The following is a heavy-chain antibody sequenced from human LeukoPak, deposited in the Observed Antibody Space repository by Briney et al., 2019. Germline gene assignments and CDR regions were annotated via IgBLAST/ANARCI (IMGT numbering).Heavy chain of an antibody. CDR1: GFTVSSNY. D-gene: IGHD6-13*01. Sequence: GSLRLFCAASGFTVSSNYMSWVRQAPGKGLEWIGEINHSGSTNYNPSLKSRVTISVDTSKNQFSLKLSSVTAADTAVYYCARGAWSSSWSGDDAFDIWGQGTMVTVSS. CDR3: ARGAWSSSWSGDDAFDI. CDR2: INHSGST. V-gene: IGHV4-34*01. J-gene: IGHJ3*02.